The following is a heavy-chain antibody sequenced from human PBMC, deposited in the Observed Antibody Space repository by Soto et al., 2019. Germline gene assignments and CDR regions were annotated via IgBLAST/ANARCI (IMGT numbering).Heavy chain of an antibody. CDR3: ARGPRGYCSGGSCSFDY. V-gene: IGHV4-31*03. CDR2: IYYSGST. Sequence: QVQLQESGPGLVKPSQTLSLTCTVSGGSISSGGYYWSWIRQHPGKGLEWIGYIYYSGSTYYNPSLRSRVTISVDTSKNQFSLKLSSVTAADTAVYYCARGPRGYCSGGSCSFDYWGQGTLVTVSS. D-gene: IGHD2-15*01. CDR1: GGSISSGGYY. J-gene: IGHJ4*02.